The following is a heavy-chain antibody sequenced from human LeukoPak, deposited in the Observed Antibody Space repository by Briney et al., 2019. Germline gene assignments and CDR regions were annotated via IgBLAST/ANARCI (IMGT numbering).Heavy chain of an antibody. D-gene: IGHD6-19*01. CDR2: IYYSEST. V-gene: IGHV4-59*01. J-gene: IGHJ4*02. CDR1: GGSISSYY. CDR3: ARDREQYSSGWYQGFDY. Sequence: PSETLSLTCTVSGGSISSYYWSWIRQPPGKGLEWIGYIYYSESTNYNPSLKSRVTISVDTSKNQFSLKLSSVTAADTAVYYCARDREQYSSGWYQGFDYWGQGTLVTVSS.